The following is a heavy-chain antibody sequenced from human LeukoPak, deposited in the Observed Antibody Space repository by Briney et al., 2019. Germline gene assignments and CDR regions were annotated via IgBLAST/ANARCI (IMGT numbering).Heavy chain of an antibody. D-gene: IGHD1-26*01. J-gene: IGHJ4*02. CDR3: AKAPYSGSYWLFDY. Sequence: PGGSLRLSCAASGFTFSSYGMHWVRQAPGKGLEWVAFIRYDGSNKYYADSVKGRFTISRDNSKNTLYLQMNSLRAEDTAVYYCAKAPYSGSYWLFDYWGQGTLVTVSS. V-gene: IGHV3-30*02. CDR1: GFTFSSYG. CDR2: IRYDGSNK.